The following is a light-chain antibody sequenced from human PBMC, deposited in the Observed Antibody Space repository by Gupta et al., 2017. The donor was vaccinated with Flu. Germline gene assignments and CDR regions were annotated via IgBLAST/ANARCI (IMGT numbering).Light chain of an antibody. J-gene: IGLJ2*01. CDR1: SNDIGNYNY. CDR3: SSFTSTDSLLV. V-gene: IGLV2-14*01. CDR2: EVT. Sequence: QSALTQPASVSGSPGQSITIPCTGASNDIGNYNYVSWYQQHPGKVPRLLIYEVTNRPSGVSDRFSGSKSGNTASLTISGLQADDEADYYCSSFTSTDSLLVFGGGTKLTVL.